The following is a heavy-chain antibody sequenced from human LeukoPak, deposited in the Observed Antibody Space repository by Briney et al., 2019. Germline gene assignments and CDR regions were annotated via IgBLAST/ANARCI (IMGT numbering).Heavy chain of an antibody. CDR1: GGSISSYY. Sequence: SERHSLTCTVSGGSISSYYWSWIRQPAGKGLEWIGRIYASGSTKYNPSLKSRVTMSVDTSKNQFSLKLSSVTAADTAVYYCARAISNDDNSSYYYWGQGPLVIV. CDR2: IYASGST. J-gene: IGHJ4*02. D-gene: IGHD3-22*01. CDR3: ARAISNDDNSSYYY. V-gene: IGHV4-4*07.